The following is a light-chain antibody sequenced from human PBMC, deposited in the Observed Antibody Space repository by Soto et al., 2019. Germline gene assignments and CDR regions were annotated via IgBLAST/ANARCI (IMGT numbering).Light chain of an antibody. J-gene: IGKJ2*01. CDR3: QQYYTAPYT. CDR2: WAS. Sequence: DIVMTQSPDSLAVSLGERATINCKSSQSVLHSSNNKNYFAWFQQKPGQPPKLLIYWASTRESGVPDRFSARGSGTDFTLTVSSRQPEDVAIYYCQQYYTAPYTFGQGTKLEIK. V-gene: IGKV4-1*01. CDR1: QSVLHSSNNKNY.